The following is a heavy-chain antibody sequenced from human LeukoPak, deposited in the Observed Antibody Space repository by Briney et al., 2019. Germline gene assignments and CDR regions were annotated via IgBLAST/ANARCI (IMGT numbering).Heavy chain of an antibody. D-gene: IGHD6-19*01. CDR3: ARDLLSTAGYFDY. Sequence: SSETLSLTCTVSGGSISSYYWSWIRQPPGKGLEWIGYIYYSGSTNYNPSLKSRVTISVDTSKNQFSLNLSSVTAADTAVYYCARDLLSTAGYFDYWGQGTLATVSS. CDR1: GGSISSYY. CDR2: IYYSGST. V-gene: IGHV4-59*01. J-gene: IGHJ4*02.